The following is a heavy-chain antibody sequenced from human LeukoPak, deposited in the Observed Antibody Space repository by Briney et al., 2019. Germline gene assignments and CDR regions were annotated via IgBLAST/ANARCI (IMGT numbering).Heavy chain of an antibody. D-gene: IGHD4-23*01. Sequence: ASVKVSFKAFGYAFASYGMSWMRQAPGQGLEWLGWISAYNGNTNYAQKIQGRVTMTRDTSISTAYMELSRLRSDDTAVYYCARPFIETPSLGALDYWGQGTLVTVSS. J-gene: IGHJ4*02. CDR3: ARPFIETPSLGALDY. CDR2: ISAYNGNT. V-gene: IGHV1-18*04. CDR1: GYAFASYG.